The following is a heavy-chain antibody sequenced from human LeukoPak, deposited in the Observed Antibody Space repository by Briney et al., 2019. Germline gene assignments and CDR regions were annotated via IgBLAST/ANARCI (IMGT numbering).Heavy chain of an antibody. CDR3: AKSVITMIAGGDAFDI. D-gene: IGHD3-22*01. Sequence: PGGSLRLSCAASGFTFSSYGTHWVRQAPGKGLEWVAVISFDGSNKYHADSVKGRFTISRDNSKNTLYPQMNSLRGEDTAVYYCAKSVITMIAGGDAFDIWGQGTMVTVSS. V-gene: IGHV3-30*18. CDR1: GFTFSSYG. J-gene: IGHJ3*02. CDR2: ISFDGSNK.